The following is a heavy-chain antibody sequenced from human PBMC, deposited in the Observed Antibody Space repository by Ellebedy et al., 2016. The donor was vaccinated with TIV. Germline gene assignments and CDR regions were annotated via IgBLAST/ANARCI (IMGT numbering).Heavy chain of an antibody. Sequence: PGGSLRLSCVASEWGFNNFGMHWVRQAPGKGLEWVALIWFDGTNEDYADSVRGRFTISRDHSRNTLYLHMSNLRAEDTAVYYCAKKVPAPTTVPPNWYFDLWGRGTLVTVSS. CDR1: EWGFNNFG. V-gene: IGHV3-33*03. D-gene: IGHD4-17*01. CDR3: AKKVPAPTTVPPNWYFDL. J-gene: IGHJ2*01. CDR2: IWFDGTNE.